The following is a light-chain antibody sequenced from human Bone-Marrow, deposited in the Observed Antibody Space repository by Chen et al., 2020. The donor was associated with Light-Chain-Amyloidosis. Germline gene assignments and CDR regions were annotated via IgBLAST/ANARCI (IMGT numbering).Light chain of an antibody. CDR2: EVT. CDR1: SSDVGGDNH. Sequence: QSALTQPASVSGSPGQSITISCTGTSSDVGGDNHVSWYQQHPDKAPTLMIYEVTKRPSGVTDRFSGSKADNTASLTISGLQTEDEADYFCSSYTITNTLVFGSGTRVTVL. CDR3: SSYTITNTLV. V-gene: IGLV2-14*01. J-gene: IGLJ1*01.